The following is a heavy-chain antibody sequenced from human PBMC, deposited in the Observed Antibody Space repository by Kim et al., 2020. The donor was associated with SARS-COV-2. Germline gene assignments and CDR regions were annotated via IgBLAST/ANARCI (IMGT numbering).Heavy chain of an antibody. CDR1: GFTFSSFA. Sequence: GGSQRLSCAASGFTFSSFAMIWVRQAPGKGLEWVSIIGGSGTDTNYADSVKGRFTISRDNSKNMVYLQMNNLRAEDTAVYYCAADWNHFDNWGQGTLVTVSS. D-gene: IGHD1-1*01. CDR2: IGGSGTDT. V-gene: IGHV3-23*01. J-gene: IGHJ4*02. CDR3: AADWNHFDN.